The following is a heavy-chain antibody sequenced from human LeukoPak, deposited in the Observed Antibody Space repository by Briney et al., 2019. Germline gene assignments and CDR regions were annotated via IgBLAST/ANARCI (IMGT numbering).Heavy chain of an antibody. D-gene: IGHD6-13*01. J-gene: IGHJ4*02. CDR2: ISFDGGNK. Sequence: PGGSLRLSCATSGFTFSMSAMHWVRLAPGKGLDWVAVISFDGGNKFYADSVKGRFPISRDNSKNTLYLQMNSLGLDDTAVYFCARGRAGIAAAGFDYWGQGTLVTVSS. CDR3: ARGRAGIAAAGFDY. CDR1: GFTFSMSA. V-gene: IGHV3-30-3*01.